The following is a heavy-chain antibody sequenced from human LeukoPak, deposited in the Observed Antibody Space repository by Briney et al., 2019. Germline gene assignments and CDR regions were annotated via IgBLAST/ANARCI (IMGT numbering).Heavy chain of an antibody. CDR3: ARDRAYYDFWSDVDPSDI. V-gene: IGHV1-18*01. CDR2: ISAYNGNT. Sequence: GASVKVSCKASGYTFTSYGISWVRQAPGQGLEWMGWISAYNGNTNYAQKLQGRVTMTTDTSTSTAYMELRSLRSDDTAVYYCARDRAYYDFWSDVDPSDIWGQGTMVTVSS. D-gene: IGHD3-3*01. CDR1: GYTFTSYG. J-gene: IGHJ3*02.